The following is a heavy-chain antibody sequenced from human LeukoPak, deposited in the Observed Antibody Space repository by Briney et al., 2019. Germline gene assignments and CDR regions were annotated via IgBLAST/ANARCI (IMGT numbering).Heavy chain of an antibody. CDR2: IKQDGSEK. CDR3: ARDFPGGELLGRVYYFDY. CDR1: GFTFSSYW. D-gene: IGHD1-26*01. Sequence: GGSLRLSCAASGFTFSSYWMSWVRQAPGKGLEWVANIKQDGSEKYYVDSVKGRFTISRDNAKNSLYLQMNSLRAEDTAVYYCARDFPGGELLGRVYYFDYWGQGTLVTVSS. J-gene: IGHJ4*02. V-gene: IGHV3-7*01.